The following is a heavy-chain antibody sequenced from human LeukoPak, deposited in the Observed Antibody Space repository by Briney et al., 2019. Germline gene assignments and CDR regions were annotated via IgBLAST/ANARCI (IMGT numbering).Heavy chain of an antibody. D-gene: IGHD1-26*01. CDR2: INPSGGST. V-gene: IGHV1-46*01. Sequence: ASVKVSCKASGYTFTSYYMHWVRQAPGQGLEWMGIINPSGGSTSYAQKFQGRVTMTRDTSTSTVYMELSSLRSEDTAVYYCARDLLVIQNPFHIVAGMVGEYLDYWGQGTLVTVSS. J-gene: IGHJ4*02. CDR3: ARDLLVIQNPFHIVAGMVGEYLDY. CDR1: GYTFTSYY.